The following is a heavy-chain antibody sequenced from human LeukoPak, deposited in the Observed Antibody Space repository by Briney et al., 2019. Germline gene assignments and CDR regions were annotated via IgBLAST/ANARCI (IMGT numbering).Heavy chain of an antibody. CDR3: ARDRAWNYFDY. CDR2: ISRDGSDT. J-gene: IGHJ4*02. CDR1: GFSFSSYA. D-gene: IGHD3-3*01. Sequence: GGSLRLSCAASGFSFSSYAMFWVRQAPGKGLEWVTIISRDGSDTFYADSVRGRFTISRDNSKNMLYLQLNSLTTEDTALYYCARDRAWNYFDYWGQGTLVTVSS. V-gene: IGHV3-30-3*01.